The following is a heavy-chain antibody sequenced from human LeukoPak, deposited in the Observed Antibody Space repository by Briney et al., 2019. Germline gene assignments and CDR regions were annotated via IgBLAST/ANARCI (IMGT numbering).Heavy chain of an antibody. D-gene: IGHD3-3*01. CDR1: GYTFSNYG. V-gene: IGHV1-18*01. Sequence: ASVTVSCKTSGYTFSNYGVTWVRQAPGQGLEWVGWISAYSGDRKYAQSLQGRITMTTDTSTSTAYMELRSLRSDDTAVYYCARDGGRFLEWFLEDYWGQGTLVTVSS. CDR3: ARDGGRFLEWFLEDY. J-gene: IGHJ4*02. CDR2: ISAYSGDR.